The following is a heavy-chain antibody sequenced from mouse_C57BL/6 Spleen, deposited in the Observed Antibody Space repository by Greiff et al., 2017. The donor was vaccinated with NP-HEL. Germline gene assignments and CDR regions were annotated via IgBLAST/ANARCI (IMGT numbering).Heavy chain of an antibody. CDR3: ARSDYGPYYFDY. V-gene: IGHV1-82*01. Sequence: VQLVESGPELVKPGASVKISCKASGYAFSSSWMNWVKQRPGKGLEWIGRIYPGDGDTNYNGKFKGKATLTADKSSSTAYMQLSSLTSEDSAVYFCARSDYGPYYFDYWGQGTTLTVSS. J-gene: IGHJ2*01. CDR1: GYAFSSSW. CDR2: IYPGDGDT. D-gene: IGHD1-1*02.